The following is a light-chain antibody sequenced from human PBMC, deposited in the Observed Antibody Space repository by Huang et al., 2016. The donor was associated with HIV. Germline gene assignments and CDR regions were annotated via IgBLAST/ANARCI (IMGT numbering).Light chain of an antibody. Sequence: IVLPQSPATLSWYLGERVTLSCRASQSITNHLAWYQQRPGQAPRLLIYDASTRVAGVPARFSGRGSGTDFTLTISSLEPEDFALYYCQQHDSWLTFGGGTKVEV. CDR1: QSITNH. CDR3: QQHDSWLT. CDR2: DAS. J-gene: IGKJ4*01. V-gene: IGKV3-11*01.